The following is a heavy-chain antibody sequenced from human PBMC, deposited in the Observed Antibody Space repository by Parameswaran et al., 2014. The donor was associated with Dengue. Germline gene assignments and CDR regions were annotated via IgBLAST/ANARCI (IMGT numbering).Heavy chain of an antibody. V-gene: IGHV3-33*01. CDR3: ARDFERRPLYYNGMDV. CDR2: IWYDGNNK. Sequence: VRQAPGKGLEWVAVIWYDGNNKYYADSVKGRFTISRDNSKNTLYLQMNSLRAEDTAVYYCARDFERRPLYYNGMDVWGQGTTVTVSS. J-gene: IGHJ6*02. D-gene: IGHD6-25*01.